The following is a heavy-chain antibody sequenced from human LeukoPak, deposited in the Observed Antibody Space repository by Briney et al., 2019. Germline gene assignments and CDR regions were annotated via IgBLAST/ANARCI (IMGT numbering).Heavy chain of an antibody. CDR2: ISSSSSYI. J-gene: IGHJ4*02. V-gene: IGHV3-21*01. Sequence: GGSLRLSCAASGFTFSSYSMNWVRRAPGKGLEWVSSISSSSSYIYYADSVKGRFTISRDNAKNSLYLQMNSLRAEDTAVYYCAREAGYSSRWYYFDYWGQGTLVTVSS. CDR3: AREAGYSSRWYYFDY. D-gene: IGHD6-13*01. CDR1: GFTFSSYS.